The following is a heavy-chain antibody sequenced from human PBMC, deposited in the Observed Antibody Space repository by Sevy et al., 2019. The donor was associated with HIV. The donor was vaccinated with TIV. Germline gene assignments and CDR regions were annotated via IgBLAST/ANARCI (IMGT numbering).Heavy chain of an antibody. J-gene: IGHJ6*03. CDR2: IYPGDSDT. CDR3: ARLDSSGWCPSYYDYYMDV. CDR1: GYSFTSYW. D-gene: IGHD6-19*01. Sequence: GESLKISCKGSGYSFTSYWIGWVRQMPGKGLEWMGIIYPGDSDTRNSPSFQGQVTISADKSISAAYLQWSSLKASDTAMYYCARLDSSGWCPSYYDYYMDVWGKGTTVTVSS. V-gene: IGHV5-51*01.